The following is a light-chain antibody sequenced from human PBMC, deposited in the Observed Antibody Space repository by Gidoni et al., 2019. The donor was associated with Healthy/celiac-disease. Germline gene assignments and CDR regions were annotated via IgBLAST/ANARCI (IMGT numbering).Light chain of an antibody. V-gene: IGLV2-23*02. Sequence: GTSSDVGSYNLVSWYQQHPGKAPKLMIYEVSKRPSGVSNRFSGSKSGNTASLTISGLQAEDEADYYCCSYAGSSNWVFGGGTKLTVL. J-gene: IGLJ3*02. CDR3: CSYAGSSNWV. CDR1: SSDVGSYNL. CDR2: EVS.